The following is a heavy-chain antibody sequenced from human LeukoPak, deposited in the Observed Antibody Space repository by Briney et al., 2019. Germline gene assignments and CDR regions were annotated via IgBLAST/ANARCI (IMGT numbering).Heavy chain of an antibody. CDR3: AKERIAAAGTFYFQH. V-gene: IGHV3-43*01. CDR1: GFTFSSYA. D-gene: IGHD6-13*01. Sequence: GGSLRLSCAASGFTFSSYAMHWVRHAPGKGLEWVSLISWDGGSTYYADSVKGRFTISRDNSKNSLYLQMNSLRTEDTALYYCAKERIAAAGTFYFQHWGQGTLVTVSS. J-gene: IGHJ1*01. CDR2: ISWDGGST.